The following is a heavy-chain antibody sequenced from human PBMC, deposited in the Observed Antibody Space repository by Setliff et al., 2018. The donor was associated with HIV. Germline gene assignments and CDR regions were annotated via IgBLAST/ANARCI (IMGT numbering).Heavy chain of an antibody. V-gene: IGHV4-30-4*08. J-gene: IGHJ6*02. Sequence: SETLSLTCTVSGGSISSDDYYWNWIRQPPGKGLGWIGYITYSGSAYYNPSLKSRVTMSVGTSANQFSLRLSSVTAADTAVYYCARQTGDFDSYYSLDVWGQGTTVTVSS. CDR2: ITYSGSA. D-gene: IGHD7-27*01. CDR1: GGSISSDDYY. CDR3: ARQTGDFDSYYSLDV.